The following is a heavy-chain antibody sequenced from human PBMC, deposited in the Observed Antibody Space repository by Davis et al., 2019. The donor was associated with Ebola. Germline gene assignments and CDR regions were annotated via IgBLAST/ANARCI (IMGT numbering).Heavy chain of an antibody. J-gene: IGHJ2*01. D-gene: IGHD2-2*01. CDR3: ATGLLVPAARGYSWYFDL. Sequence: ASVKVSRKLSRFTLTQLSMHWVRQAPGKGLEWMGGFDREDGQTVYAQRFQGRVTMTEDTSTHTAYMEMSSLRSEDTAVYYCATGLLVPAARGYSWYFDLWGRGTLVTVSS. CDR2: FDREDGQT. CDR1: RFTLTQLS. V-gene: IGHV1-24*01.